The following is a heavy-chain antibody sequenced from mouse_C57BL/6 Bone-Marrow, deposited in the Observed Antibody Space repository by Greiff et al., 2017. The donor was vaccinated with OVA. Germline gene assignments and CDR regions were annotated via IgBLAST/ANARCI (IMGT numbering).Heavy chain of an antibody. Sequence: QVQLQQSGAELARPGASVKLSCKASGYTFTSYGISWVKQRTGQGLEWIGEIYPRSGNTYYNEKFKGKATLTADKSSSTAYMEPRSLTSEDSAVYFCASSNWDDYFDYWGQGTTLTVSS. V-gene: IGHV1-81*01. D-gene: IGHD4-1*01. CDR2: IYPRSGNT. CDR3: ASSNWDDYFDY. CDR1: GYTFTSYG. J-gene: IGHJ2*01.